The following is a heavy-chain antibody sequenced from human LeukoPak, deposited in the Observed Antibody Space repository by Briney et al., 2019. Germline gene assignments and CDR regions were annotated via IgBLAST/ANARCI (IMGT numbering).Heavy chain of an antibody. V-gene: IGHV3-23*01. D-gene: IGHD4-11*01. CDR2: IDSSGDNT. Sequence: GGSLRLSCTASGFTFNSYAMSWVRQAPGKGLEWVSGIDSSGDNTYYADSVKGRFTISRDNSKNTLYLQMNSLRAEDTAVYYCATPVTTKAFFDYWGQGTLVTVSS. CDR1: GFTFNSYA. J-gene: IGHJ4*02. CDR3: ATPVTTKAFFDY.